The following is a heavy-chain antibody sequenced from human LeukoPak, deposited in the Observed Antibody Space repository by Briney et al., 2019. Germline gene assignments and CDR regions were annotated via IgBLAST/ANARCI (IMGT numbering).Heavy chain of an antibody. CDR1: GFTFSTYW. Sequence: GGSLRLSCAASGFTFSTYWMNWVRQAPGKGLEWVANIKEDGSEKDYVDSVKGRFTISRDNAKNSLYLQMNSLRAEDTAVYYCVKDNPLDYWGQGTLVIVSS. V-gene: IGHV3-7*01. J-gene: IGHJ4*02. D-gene: IGHD1-14*01. CDR2: IKEDGSEK. CDR3: VKDNPLDY.